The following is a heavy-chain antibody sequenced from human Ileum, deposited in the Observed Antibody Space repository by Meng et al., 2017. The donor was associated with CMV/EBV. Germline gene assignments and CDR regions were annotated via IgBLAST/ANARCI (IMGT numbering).Heavy chain of an antibody. CDR2: ITHSGRT. J-gene: IGHJ4*02. D-gene: IGHD3-10*01. V-gene: IGHV4-34*01. CDR3: ARGLASGWPDY. CDR1: GGSFTGYY. Sequence: QVQLQKGDAGLFKPSEALSLTCAVFGGSFTGYYWSWFRQSPGKGLEWIGEITHSGRTSYNLSLKSRVTISVDMSKYQFSLKLTSVTAADTAIYYCARGLASGWPDYWGQGTLVTVSS.